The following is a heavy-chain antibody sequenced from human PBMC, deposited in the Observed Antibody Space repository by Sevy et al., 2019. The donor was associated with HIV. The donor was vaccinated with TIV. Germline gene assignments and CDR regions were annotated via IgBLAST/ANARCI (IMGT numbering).Heavy chain of an antibody. J-gene: IGHJ6*03. Sequence: GGSLRLSCAVSGFSFDSYGMTWVRQAPGKGLEWVSGISGSGTRTYYADSVKGRFSISRDNSKNRLYLQMNSLRNEDTAIYYRAKGGGGHYDPDEIGYYFYYYNMDVWGKGTTVTVSS. CDR1: GFSFDSYG. CDR3: AKGGGGHYDPDEIGYYFYYYNMDV. V-gene: IGHV3-23*01. D-gene: IGHD3-22*01. CDR2: ISGSGTRT.